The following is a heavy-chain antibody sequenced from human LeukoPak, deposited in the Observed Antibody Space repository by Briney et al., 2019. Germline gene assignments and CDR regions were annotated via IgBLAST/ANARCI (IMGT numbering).Heavy chain of an antibody. J-gene: IGHJ4*02. CDR3: ARDSSSSPFAN. CDR1: GYSISSGYY. CDR2: ITHSGSS. D-gene: IGHD6-6*01. V-gene: IGHV4-38-2*02. Sequence: SETLSLTCAVSGYSISSGYYWGWIRQPPGKGLEWVGGITHSGSSYYNPSLKSRVTISVDTSKNQFSLKLTSVTAADTAVYYCARDSSSSPFANWGQGTLVTVSS.